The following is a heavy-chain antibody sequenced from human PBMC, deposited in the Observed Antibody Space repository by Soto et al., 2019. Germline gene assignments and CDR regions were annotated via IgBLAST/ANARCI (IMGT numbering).Heavy chain of an antibody. V-gene: IGHV3-30-3*01. Sequence: QVPLVESGGGVVQPGRSLRLSCAASGFTFSSYAMHWVRQAPGKGLEWVAVISYDGSNKYYADSVKGRFTISRDNYKNTVYLQMTSLRAEDTAVYYCARDPLWGTAMVVWSFDLWGRGTLVTVSS. CDR1: GFTFSSYA. D-gene: IGHD5-18*01. CDR3: ARDPLWGTAMVVWSFDL. CDR2: ISYDGSNK. J-gene: IGHJ2*01.